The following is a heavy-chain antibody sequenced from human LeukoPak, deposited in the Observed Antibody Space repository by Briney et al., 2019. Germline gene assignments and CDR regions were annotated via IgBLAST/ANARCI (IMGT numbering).Heavy chain of an antibody. CDR3: ARWIQLRPFAYYMDV. Sequence: ASVKVSCKASGGTFSSYAISWVRQAPGQGLEWMGGIIPIFSTANYAQKFQGRVTITTDESTSTAYMELSSLRSEDTAVYYCARWIQLRPFAYYMDVWGKGTTVTVSS. D-gene: IGHD5-18*01. V-gene: IGHV1-69*05. CDR2: IIPIFSTA. CDR1: GGTFSSYA. J-gene: IGHJ6*03.